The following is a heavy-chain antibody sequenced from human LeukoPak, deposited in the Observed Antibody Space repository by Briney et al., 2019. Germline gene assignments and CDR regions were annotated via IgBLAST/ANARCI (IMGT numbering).Heavy chain of an antibody. CDR1: GGTFSSYA. J-gene: IGHJ4*02. CDR2: IIPVFGTA. Sequence: SVKVSCKASGGTFSSYAISWVRQAPGQGLEWMGRIIPVFGTANYAQKFQGRVTITTDESTSTAYMELSSLRSEDMAVYYCASSISYDSSGYYYPDYWGQGTLVTVSS. CDR3: ASSISYDSSGYYYPDY. D-gene: IGHD3-22*01. V-gene: IGHV1-69*05.